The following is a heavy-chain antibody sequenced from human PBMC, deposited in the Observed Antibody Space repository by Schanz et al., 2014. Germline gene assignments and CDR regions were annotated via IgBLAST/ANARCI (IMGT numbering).Heavy chain of an antibody. J-gene: IGHJ4*02. CDR3: ARDPNTSAWLPYFDT. CDR2: ISSSGSTI. D-gene: IGHD6-19*01. CDR1: GFTFSDYY. V-gene: IGHV3-11*04. Sequence: VQLLESGGGLVQPGGSLRLSCAASGFTFSDYYMSWIRQAPGKGLEWVSYISSSGSTIYYADSGKGRFTISRDNSKNTVYLQMNSLRTDDTAMYYCARDPNTSAWLPYFDTWGQGTLVTVSS.